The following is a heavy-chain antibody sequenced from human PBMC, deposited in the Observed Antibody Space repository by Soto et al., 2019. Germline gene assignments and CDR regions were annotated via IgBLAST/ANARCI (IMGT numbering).Heavy chain of an antibody. CDR1: GFTFSSYG. CDR2: ISYDGSNR. CDR3: AKDRGTATVYYYYGMDV. J-gene: IGHJ6*02. D-gene: IGHD3-10*01. V-gene: IGHV3-30*18. Sequence: PGGSLRLSCAASGFTFSSYGIRWVRQAPGKGPEWVAIISYDGSNRHYADSVKGRFTISRDNSKSTLYLQMNSLRPEDTAVYYCAKDRGTATVYYYYGMDVWGQGTTVTV.